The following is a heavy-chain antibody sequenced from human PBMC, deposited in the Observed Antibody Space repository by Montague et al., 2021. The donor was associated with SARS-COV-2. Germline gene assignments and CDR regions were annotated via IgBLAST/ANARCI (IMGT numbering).Heavy chain of an antibody. Sequence: CAISGDSVSSNTATWNWIRQSPSRGLEWLGRTYYRSKWYHDYAISLKSRITINPDTSKNQFSLQLSSVAPEDSAVFYCARTTTRMLYPENAFDIWGQGTMVTDSS. J-gene: IGHJ3*02. D-gene: IGHD2-15*01. CDR2: TYYRSKWYH. V-gene: IGHV6-1*01. CDR1: GDSVSSNTAT. CDR3: ARTTTRMLYPENAFDI.